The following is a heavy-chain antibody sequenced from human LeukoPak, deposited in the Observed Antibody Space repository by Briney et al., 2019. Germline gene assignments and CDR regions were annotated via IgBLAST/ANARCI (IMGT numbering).Heavy chain of an antibody. Sequence: GGSLRLSCAASGFTFDDYAMHWVRQAPGKGLEWVSGISWNSGSIGYADPVKGRFTISRDNAKNSLYLQMTNIRVEDTAVYYCARDREVNWFDSWGQGTLVTVSS. V-gene: IGHV3-9*01. CDR3: ARDREVNWFDS. J-gene: IGHJ5*01. CDR2: ISWNSGSI. D-gene: IGHD1-26*01. CDR1: GFTFDDYA.